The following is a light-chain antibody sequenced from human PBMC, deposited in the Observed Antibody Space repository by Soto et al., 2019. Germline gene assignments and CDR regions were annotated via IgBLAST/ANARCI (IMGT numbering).Light chain of an antibody. CDR3: QKYNSAPWR. CDR1: QGISNY. J-gene: IGKJ1*01. V-gene: IGKV1-27*01. CDR2: AAS. Sequence: DIQKTQKQSSLSASVGDRVTITCRASQGISNYLAWYQQKPGTVPKLLISAASTLQTGVPSRFSGGGSGTDFTLTISSLQPEDGATYYCQKYNSAPWRFGQGTKVDIK.